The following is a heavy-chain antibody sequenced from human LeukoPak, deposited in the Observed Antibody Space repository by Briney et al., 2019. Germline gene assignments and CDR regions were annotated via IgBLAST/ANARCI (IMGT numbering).Heavy chain of an antibody. V-gene: IGHV3-30-3*01. CDR1: GFTFSNYA. Sequence: PGRSLRLSCAASGFTFSNYAMHWVRQAPGKGLEWVAVISCDGSDKYYADSVKGRFTISRDNSKNTLYLQMNSLRPEDTAVYYCARDWGRRYSSGWYGDFDYWGQGTLVAVSS. J-gene: IGHJ4*02. CDR2: ISCDGSDK. CDR3: ARDWGRRYSSGWYGDFDY. D-gene: IGHD6-19*01.